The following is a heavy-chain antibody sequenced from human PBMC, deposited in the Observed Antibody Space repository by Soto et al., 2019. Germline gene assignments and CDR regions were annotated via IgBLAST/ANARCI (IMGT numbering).Heavy chain of an antibody. CDR2: INPNSGGT. V-gene: IGHV1-2*04. CDR1: GYTFTGYY. CDR3: ARSYDYIWGSYRYDVGY. J-gene: IGHJ4*02. Sequence: ASLKVSCKASGYTFTGYYMHWVLQAPGQGLEWMGWINPNSGGTNYAQKFQGWVTMTRDTSISTAYMELSRLRSDDTAVYYCARSYDYIWGSYRYDVGYWGQGTLVTVSS. D-gene: IGHD3-16*02.